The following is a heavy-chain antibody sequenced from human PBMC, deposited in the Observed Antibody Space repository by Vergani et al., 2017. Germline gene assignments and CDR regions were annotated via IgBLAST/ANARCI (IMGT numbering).Heavy chain of an antibody. CDR1: GGSFSGYY. V-gene: IGHV4-34*01. CDR2: INHSGST. D-gene: IGHD1-14*01. CDR3: GEGREGIGESNHSGSTNYNPSLKSRVTISVDTAKNQFSLKLSSVTAADTAVYYCARGLAESVVAATRWFDP. J-gene: IGHJ5*02. Sequence: QVQLQQWGAGLLKPSETLSLTCAVYGGSFSGYYWSWIRQPPGKGLEWIGEINHSGSTNYNPSLKSRVTISVDTSRNQFSLKLSSVTAADTAGYYVGEGREGIGESNHSGSTNYNPSLKSRVTISVDTAKNQFSLKLSSVTAADTAVYYCARGLAESVVAATRWFDPWGQGTLVTVSS.